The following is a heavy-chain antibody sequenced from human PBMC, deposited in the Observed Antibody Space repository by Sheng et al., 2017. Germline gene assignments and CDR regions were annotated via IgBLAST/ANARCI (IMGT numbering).Heavy chain of an antibody. Sequence: QVQLQESGPGLVKPSETLSLTYTVSGGSISNYYWSWIRQPPGKGLEWIGYIYYTGSTNYNPSLKSRVTISLDMSKNQFSLWLSSVTAADTAVYYCARAGLSGTFTGFFDYLGPGSPRSPSP. D-gene: IGHD6-13*01. J-gene: IGHJ4*02. CDR2: IYYTGST. V-gene: IGHV4-59*01. CDR1: GGSISNYY. CDR3: ARAGLSGTFTGFFDY.